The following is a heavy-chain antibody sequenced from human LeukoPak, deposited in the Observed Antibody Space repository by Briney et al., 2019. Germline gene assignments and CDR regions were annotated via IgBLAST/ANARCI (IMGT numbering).Heavy chain of an antibody. CDR1: GGSFSGYY. Sequence: SETLSLTCAVYGGSFSGYYWSWLRQPPGKGLEWIGEINHSGSTNYNPSLKSRVTISVDTSKNQFSLKLSSVTAADTAVYYCARHWGYCSSTSCYGSRKPFDYWGQGTLVTVSS. CDR3: ARHWGYCSSTSCYGSRKPFDY. V-gene: IGHV4-34*01. D-gene: IGHD2-2*01. CDR2: INHSGST. J-gene: IGHJ4*02.